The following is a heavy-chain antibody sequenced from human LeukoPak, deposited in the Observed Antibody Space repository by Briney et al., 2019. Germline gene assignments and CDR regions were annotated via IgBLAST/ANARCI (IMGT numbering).Heavy chain of an antibody. D-gene: IGHD3-10*01. J-gene: IGHJ4*02. CDR2: ISSSSTI. V-gene: IGHV3-48*01. CDR1: GFTFSSYT. CDR3: ARGYYHGSGSIYFDY. Sequence: GGSLRLSCAASGFTFSSYTMNWVRQAPGKGLEWVSYISSSSTIYYADSVKGRFTISRDNAKNSLYLQMNSLRAEDTAVYYCARGYYHGSGSIYFDYWGQGTLVTVSS.